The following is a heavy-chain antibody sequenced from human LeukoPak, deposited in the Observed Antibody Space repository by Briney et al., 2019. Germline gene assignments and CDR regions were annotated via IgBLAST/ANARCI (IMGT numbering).Heavy chain of an antibody. CDR2: INHSGST. D-gene: IGHD3-3*01. CDR3: ARDYELAGYFQH. J-gene: IGHJ1*01. Sequence: SETLSLTCAVYGGSFSGYYWSWIRQPPGKGLEWIGEINHSGSTNYNPSLKSRVTISVDTSKNQFSLKLSSVTAADTAVYYCARDYELAGYFQHWGQGTLVTVSS. CDR1: GGSFSGYY. V-gene: IGHV4-34*01.